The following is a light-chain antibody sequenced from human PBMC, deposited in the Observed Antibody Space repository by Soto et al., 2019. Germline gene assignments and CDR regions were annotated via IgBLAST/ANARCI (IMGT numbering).Light chain of an antibody. CDR2: STS. Sequence: DIQMTQSPSSVSASVGDRVTITCRASQGINSWLAWYQQKPGKAPKLLIYSTSNLHSGVPSRFSGSGSGTDFTLTITSLQPEDFATYFCQQSESLPLTFGGGTKVEIK. J-gene: IGKJ4*01. V-gene: IGKV1D-12*01. CDR1: QGINSW. CDR3: QQSESLPLT.